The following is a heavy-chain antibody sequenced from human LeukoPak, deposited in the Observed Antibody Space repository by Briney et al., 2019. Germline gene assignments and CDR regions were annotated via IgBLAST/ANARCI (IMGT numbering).Heavy chain of an antibody. D-gene: IGHD6-13*01. V-gene: IGHV1-18*01. J-gene: IGHJ4*02. CDR3: ARDGKQQLGFDY. CDR1: GYTFTSYG. CDR2: ISAYNGKT. Sequence: ASVKVSCNASGYTFTSYGISWVPQAPGQGLEWMGWISAYNGKTNHAQNFQGRVTMTTDTSTSTAYMELRSLRSADTAVYYCARDGKQQLGFDYWGQGTLVTVSS.